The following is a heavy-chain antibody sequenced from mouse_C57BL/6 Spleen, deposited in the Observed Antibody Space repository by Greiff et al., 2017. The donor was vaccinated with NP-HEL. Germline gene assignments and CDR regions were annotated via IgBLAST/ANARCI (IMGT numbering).Heavy chain of an antibody. J-gene: IGHJ2*01. CDR2: IYPGSGST. CDR3: ARENCDDFSFDY. CDR1: GYTFTSYW. V-gene: IGHV1-55*01. D-gene: IGHD2-12*01. Sequence: QVQLQQPGAELVKPGASVKMSCKASGYTFTSYWITWVKQRPGQGLEWIGDIYPGSGSTNYNEKFKSKATLTVDTSSSTAYMQLSSLTSEDSAVYYCARENCDDFSFDYWGQGTTLTVSS.